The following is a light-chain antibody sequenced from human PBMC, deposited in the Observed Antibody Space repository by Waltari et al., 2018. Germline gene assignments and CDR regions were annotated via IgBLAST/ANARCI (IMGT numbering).Light chain of an antibody. V-gene: IGLV2-11*01. CDR1: TSDIGGYNY. CDR3: SSYAGTNTYI. CDR2: DVT. Sequence: QAALTQPPSVSGSPGQSVTVPCTGTTSDIGGYNYVSWYQQHPGKAPKLMIYDVTMRPSGVSDRFYGSKSGNTASLTISGLQAEDEADYYCSSYAGTNTYIFGTGTRLTVL. J-gene: IGLJ1*01.